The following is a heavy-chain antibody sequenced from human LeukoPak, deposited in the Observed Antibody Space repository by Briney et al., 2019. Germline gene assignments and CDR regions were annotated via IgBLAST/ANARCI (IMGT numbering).Heavy chain of an antibody. Sequence: PGGSLRLSCAASGFTFSSYWMSWVRQAPGKGLEWVANIKQDGSEKYYVDSVKGRFTISRDNAKNSLYLQMNSLRAEDTAVYYCARGFYGTGSSGYYFWGQGTMVTVSS. CDR1: GFTFSSYW. J-gene: IGHJ3*01. D-gene: IGHD3-22*01. CDR3: ARGFYGTGSSGYYF. CDR2: IKQDGSEK. V-gene: IGHV3-7*01.